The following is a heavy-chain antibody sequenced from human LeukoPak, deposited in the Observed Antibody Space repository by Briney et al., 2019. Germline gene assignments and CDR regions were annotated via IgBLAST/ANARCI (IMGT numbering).Heavy chain of an antibody. Sequence: GGSLRLSCAASGFTFSSYGMHWVRQAPGKGLEWVAVISYDGSNKYYADSVKGRFTISRDNSKNTLYLQMNSLRAEDTAVYYCAKARIVVVPPADALDVWGQGTMVTVPS. CDR2: ISYDGSNK. J-gene: IGHJ3*01. CDR1: GFTFSSYG. V-gene: IGHV3-30*18. CDR3: AKARIVVVPPADALDV. D-gene: IGHD3-22*01.